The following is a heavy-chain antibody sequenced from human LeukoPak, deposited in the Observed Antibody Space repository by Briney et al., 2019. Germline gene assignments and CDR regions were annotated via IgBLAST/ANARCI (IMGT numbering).Heavy chain of an antibody. J-gene: IGHJ4*02. CDR1: GDSISSHC. CDR3: ARVRGLGVVSPYFDY. Sequence: TSETLSLTCTVSGDSISSHCWGWVRRPPGKGLEWLGCIRYSGSTSYNPSLKSRVTISLDTSKTQFSLKLSSVTAADTAVYYCARVRGLGVVSPYFDYWGQGNLVTVSS. D-gene: IGHD3-10*01. V-gene: IGHV4-59*08. CDR2: IRYSGST.